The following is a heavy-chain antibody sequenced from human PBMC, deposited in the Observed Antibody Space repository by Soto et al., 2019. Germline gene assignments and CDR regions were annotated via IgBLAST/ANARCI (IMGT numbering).Heavy chain of an antibody. CDR3: AGDVTWYWFYY. CDR2: IYHGGDT. V-gene: IGHV4-38-2*01. D-gene: IGHD6-13*01. J-gene: IGHJ4*02. CDR1: GYSISSGFY. Sequence: PSETLPLTCAVSGYSISSGFYWGWIRQPPGKGLEWIGTIYHGGDTYFNPSLKSRVTISVDTSKNQFSLKLSSMTAADTAVYYCAGDVTWYWFYYWGQGTLVTVSS.